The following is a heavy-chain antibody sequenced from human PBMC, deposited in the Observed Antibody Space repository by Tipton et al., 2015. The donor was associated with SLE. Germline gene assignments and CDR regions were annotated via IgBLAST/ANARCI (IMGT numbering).Heavy chain of an antibody. CDR3: AKETDVDVDAFDI. CDR2: IWYDGSNK. CDR1: GFTFSSYG. D-gene: IGHD5-12*01. J-gene: IGHJ3*02. V-gene: IGHV3-33*06. Sequence: SLRLSCAASGFTFSSYGMHWVRQAPGKGLEWVAVIWYDGSNKYYADSVKGRFTISRDNSKNTLYLQMNSLRAEDTAVYYCAKETDVDVDAFDIWGQGTMVTVSS.